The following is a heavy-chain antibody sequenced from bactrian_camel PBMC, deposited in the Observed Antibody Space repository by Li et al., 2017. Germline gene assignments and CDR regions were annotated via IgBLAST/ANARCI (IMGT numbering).Heavy chain of an antibody. CDR2: ISSDGST. J-gene: IGHJ4*01. D-gene: IGHD7*01. CDR3: AARTAWWPALNPDIMNY. CDR1: GAIYCRYD. V-gene: IGHV3S53*01. Sequence: VQLVESGGGSVEAGGSLRLSCAASGAIYCRYDMSWYRQAPGKEREFVSAISSDGSTSYADSVKGRFTISDSAGLNGVVLQMNNLKPQDTAMYYCAARTAWWPALNPDIMNYWGQGTQVTVS.